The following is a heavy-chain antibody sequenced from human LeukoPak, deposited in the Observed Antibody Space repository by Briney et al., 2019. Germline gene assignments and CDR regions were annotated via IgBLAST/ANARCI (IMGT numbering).Heavy chain of an antibody. CDR1: GGTFSSYA. Sequence: SVKVSCKASGGTFSSYAISWVRQAPGQGLEWMGGIIPIFGTANYAQKFQGRVTITTDESTSTAYMELSSLRSEDTAVYYCARVRFIGRIQLWLGPDDYYYMDVWGKGPRSPSP. CDR3: ARVRFIGRIQLWLGPDDYYYMDV. CDR2: IIPIFGTA. D-gene: IGHD5-18*01. V-gene: IGHV1-69*05. J-gene: IGHJ6*03.